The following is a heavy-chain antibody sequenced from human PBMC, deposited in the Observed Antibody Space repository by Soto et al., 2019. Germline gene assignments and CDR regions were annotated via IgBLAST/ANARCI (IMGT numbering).Heavy chain of an antibody. V-gene: IGHV1-18*01. CDR2: ISAYNGNT. CDR3: SRTDNWNYREWFDP. Sequence: GASVKVSCKASGYTFTSYGISWVRQAPGQGLEWMGWISAYNGNTNYAQKLQGRVTMTTDTSTSTAYMELRSLRSDDTAVHYCSRTDNWNYREWFDPWGHGTLVTVSS. CDR1: GYTFTSYG. J-gene: IGHJ5*02. D-gene: IGHD1-7*01.